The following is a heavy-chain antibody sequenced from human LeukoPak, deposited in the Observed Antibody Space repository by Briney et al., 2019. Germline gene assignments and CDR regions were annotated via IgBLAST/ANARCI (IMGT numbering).Heavy chain of an antibody. V-gene: IGHV1-69*04. CDR3: ARDRNGDIVVVPAAMED. CDR1: GGTFSSYA. Sequence: SVKVSCKASGGTFSSYAISWVRRAPGQGLEWMGRIIPILGIANYAQKFQGRVTITADKSTSTAYMELSSLRSEDTAVYYCARDRNGDIVVVPAAMEDWGQGTLVTVSS. D-gene: IGHD2-2*01. CDR2: IIPILGIA. J-gene: IGHJ4*02.